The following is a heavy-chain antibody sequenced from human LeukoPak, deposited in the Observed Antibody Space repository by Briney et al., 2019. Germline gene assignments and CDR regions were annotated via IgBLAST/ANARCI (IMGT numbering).Heavy chain of an antibody. CDR3: ARDSSSGYYTFDY. CDR1: GDSIGNFF. V-gene: IGHV4-59*01. J-gene: IGHJ4*02. CDR2: IYYSGGT. D-gene: IGHD3-22*01. Sequence: SETLSLTCTVSGDSIGNFFWNWIRQPPGKGLEWIGYIYYSGGTNYNPSLKSRVTISVDTSKNQFSLKLSSVTAADTAVYYCARDSSSGYYTFDYWGQGTLVTVSS.